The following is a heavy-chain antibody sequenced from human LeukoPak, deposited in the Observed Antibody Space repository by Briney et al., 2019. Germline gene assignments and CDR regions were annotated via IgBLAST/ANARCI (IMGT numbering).Heavy chain of an antibody. J-gene: IGHJ4*02. D-gene: IGHD1-26*01. CDR1: GFTFSSYC. CDR3: AKDSGSSPEYYFDY. Sequence: GGSLRLSCAASGFTFSSYCMHWVRQAPGKGLEWVAVISYDGSNKYYADSVKGRFTISRDNSKNTLYLQMNSLRAEDTSLYYCAKDSGSSPEYYFDYWGQGTLVTVSS. V-gene: IGHV3-30*18. CDR2: ISYDGSNK.